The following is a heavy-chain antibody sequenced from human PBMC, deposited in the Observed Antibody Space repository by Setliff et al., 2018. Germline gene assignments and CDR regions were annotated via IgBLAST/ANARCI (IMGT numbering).Heavy chain of an antibody. CDR1: GGTFSNYD. Sequence: SVKVSCKASGGTFSNYDISWVRQAPGQGLEWMGGIIPIFGTTNYAQRVQGRVTINTDESTSTAYMELSSLRSEDTAVYYCARERGDIVTTTSYYYYLDVWGKGTTVTVSS. J-gene: IGHJ6*03. D-gene: IGHD5-12*01. CDR2: IIPIFGTT. CDR3: ARERGDIVTTTSYYYYLDV. V-gene: IGHV1-69*05.